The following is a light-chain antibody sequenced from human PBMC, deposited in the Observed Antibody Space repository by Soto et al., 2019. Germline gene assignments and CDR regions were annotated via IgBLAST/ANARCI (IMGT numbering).Light chain of an antibody. CDR2: DAS. Sequence: IVLTQSPATLSLSPGERATLSCRASQSVSSYLAWYQQKPGQAPRLLIYDASNRATGIPDRFSGSGSGTDFTLTISSLEPEDFAVYYCQQRSNWPPVFGQGTKLEMK. V-gene: IGKV3-11*01. CDR3: QQRSNWPPV. CDR1: QSVSSY. J-gene: IGKJ2*01.